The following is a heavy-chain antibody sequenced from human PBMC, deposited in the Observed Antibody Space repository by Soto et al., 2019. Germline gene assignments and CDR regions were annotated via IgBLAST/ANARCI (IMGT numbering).Heavy chain of an antibody. CDR2: IYYSGST. Sequence: SETLSLTCTVSGGSISSYYWSWIRQPPGKGLEWIGYIYYSGSTNYNPSLKSQVTISADTSKNQFSLKLSSVTAADTAVYYCAREPNGGMEVWGKGTTVTVSS. J-gene: IGHJ6*03. D-gene: IGHD4-17*01. CDR3: AREPNGGMEV. V-gene: IGHV4-59*01. CDR1: GGSISSYY.